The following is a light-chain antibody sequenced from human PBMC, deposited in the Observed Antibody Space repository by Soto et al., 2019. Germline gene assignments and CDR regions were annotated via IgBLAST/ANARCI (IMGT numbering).Light chain of an antibody. CDR3: VQQDSYLWT. CDR2: AAS. CDR1: QGIRND. Sequence: DIQMTQSPSSLSASVGDRVTITCRASQGIRNDLGWYQQKPGKAPKRLIYAASSLQSGVPSQFSSSGFGTEFTLTIICLQPEDCATYYGVQQDSYLWTFGQGTNVDIK. J-gene: IGKJ1*01. V-gene: IGKV1-17*01.